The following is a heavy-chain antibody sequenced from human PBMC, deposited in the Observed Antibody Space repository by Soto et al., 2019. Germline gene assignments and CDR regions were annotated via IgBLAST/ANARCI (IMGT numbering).Heavy chain of an antibody. D-gene: IGHD6-19*01. V-gene: IGHV3-23*01. Sequence: EVQLLESGGGLVQPGGSLRLSCAASGFTFSSYAMSWVRQAPGKGLEWVSAISGSGGSTYYADSVKGRFTISRDNSKNALELQRNGLRAGDTSVYYCARRSSGWYCDYGGQGTLVTVSS. J-gene: IGHJ4*02. CDR3: ARRSSGWYCDY. CDR1: GFTFSSYA. CDR2: ISGSGGST.